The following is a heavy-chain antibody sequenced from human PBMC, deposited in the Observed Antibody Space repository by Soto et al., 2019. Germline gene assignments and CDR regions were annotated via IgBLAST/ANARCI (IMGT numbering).Heavy chain of an antibody. D-gene: IGHD3-22*01. CDR2: IYYSGST. CDR1: GGSISSSSYY. CDR3: ARHGMDYYYFSGYYYSTYYFYY. Sequence: SETLSLTCTVSGGSISSSSYYWGWIRQPPGKGLEWIGSIYYSGSTYYNPSLKSRVTISVVTSKNQFSLKLSSVTAADTAVYYCARHGMDYYYFSGYYYSTYYFYYWGQGSLVPVSS. J-gene: IGHJ4*02. V-gene: IGHV4-39*01.